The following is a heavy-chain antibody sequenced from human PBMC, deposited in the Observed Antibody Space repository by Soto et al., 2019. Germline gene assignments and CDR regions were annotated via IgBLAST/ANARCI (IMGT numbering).Heavy chain of an antibody. J-gene: IGHJ6*02. CDR1: GGSLSNYG. D-gene: IGHD3-22*01. V-gene: IGHV1-69*12. CDR2: IIPVFGTP. Sequence: QVQLVQSGAEVKKPGSSVKVSCKASGGSLSNYGISWVRQAPGQGLEWMGAIIPVFGTPNYAQKFQDRVTIPADESTTTVSMEVRSLPSEDTAVYYCARGDATKIVVTTYYAMDVWGQGTTVTVSS. CDR3: ARGDATKIVVTTYYAMDV.